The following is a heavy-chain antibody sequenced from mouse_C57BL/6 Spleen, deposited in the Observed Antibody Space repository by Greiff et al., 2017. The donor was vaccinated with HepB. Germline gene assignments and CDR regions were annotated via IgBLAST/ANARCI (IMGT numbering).Heavy chain of an antibody. CDR2: IRSKSNNYAT. CDR1: GFSFNTYA. J-gene: IGHJ2*01. V-gene: IGHV10-1*01. CDR3: VRHALGFDY. D-gene: IGHD4-1*01. Sequence: EVQGVESGGGLVQSKGSLKLSCAASGFSFNTYAMNWVRPAPGKGLEWVARIRSKSNNYATYYADSVKDRFTISRDDSESMLYLQMNNLKTEDTAMYYCVRHALGFDYWGQGDTLTVAS.